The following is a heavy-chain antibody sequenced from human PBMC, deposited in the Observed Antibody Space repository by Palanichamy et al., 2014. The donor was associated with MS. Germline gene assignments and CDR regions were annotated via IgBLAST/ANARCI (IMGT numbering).Heavy chain of an antibody. J-gene: IGHJ3*02. D-gene: IGHD1-26*01. V-gene: IGHV3-21*01. CDR3: ARGLRGSYWVKDAFDI. Sequence: EVQLVESGGGLVKPGGSLRLSCAASGFTFSSYSMNWVRQAPGKGLEWVSSISSSSSYIYYADSVKGRFTISRDNAKNSLYLQMNSLRAEDTAVHYCARGLRGSYWVKDAFDIWGQGTMVTVSS. CDR1: GFTFSSYS. CDR2: ISSSSSYI.